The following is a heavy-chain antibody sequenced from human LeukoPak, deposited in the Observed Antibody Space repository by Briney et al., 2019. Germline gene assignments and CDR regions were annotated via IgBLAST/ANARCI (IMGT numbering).Heavy chain of an antibody. CDR1: GESFNDYY. J-gene: IGHJ6*03. CDR3: ARVKAYTVVTHYYYYIDV. V-gene: IGHV4-34*01. D-gene: IGHD4-23*01. CDR2: INHSGRT. Sequence: SETLSPTCAVYGESFNDYYWNWIRQPPGKGLEWIGEINHSGRTNYNPSLKSRVTISVDTSKKQFSLKLNSVTAADTAVYCCARVKAYTVVTHYYYYIDVWGKGTTVTISS.